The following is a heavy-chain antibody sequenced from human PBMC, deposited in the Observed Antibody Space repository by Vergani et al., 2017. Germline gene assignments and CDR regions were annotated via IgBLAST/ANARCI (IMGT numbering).Heavy chain of an antibody. Sequence: QVQLVESGGGVVQPGRSLRLSCAASGFTFSSYGMHWVRQAPGKGLEWVAVISYDGSNKYYAASVKGRFTISRDNSKNTLYLQMNSLRAEDTAVYYCAKTYYYGSGSPNWFDPWGQGTLVTVSS. CDR2: ISYDGSNK. V-gene: IGHV3-30*18. CDR3: AKTYYYGSGSPNWFDP. D-gene: IGHD3-10*01. J-gene: IGHJ5*02. CDR1: GFTFSSYG.